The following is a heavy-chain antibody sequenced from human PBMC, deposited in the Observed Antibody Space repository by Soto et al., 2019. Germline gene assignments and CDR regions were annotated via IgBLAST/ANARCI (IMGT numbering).Heavy chain of an antibody. D-gene: IGHD3-10*01. J-gene: IGHJ5*02. CDR2: INSDGSST. V-gene: IGHV3-74*01. CDR3: ARALPPGYGSGSYFWFDP. Sequence: GGSLRLSCAASGFTFSSYWMHWVRQAPGKGLVWVSRINSDGSSTSYADSVKGRFTISRDNAKNTLYLQMNSLRAEDTAVYYCARALPPGYGSGSYFWFDPWGQGTLVTVSS. CDR1: GFTFSSYW.